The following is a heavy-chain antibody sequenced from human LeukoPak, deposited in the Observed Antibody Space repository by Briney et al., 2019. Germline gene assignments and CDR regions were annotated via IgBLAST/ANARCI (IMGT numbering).Heavy chain of an antibody. CDR2: IYYSGST. CDR1: GGSISSSSYY. D-gene: IGHD4-17*01. Sequence: PSETLSLTCTVSGGSISSSSYYWGWIRQPPGKGLEWIGSIYYSGSTYYNPSLESRVTISVDTSKNQFSLKLSSVTAADTAVYYCARDRLDYGDYCYFDYWGQGTLVTVSS. CDR3: ARDRLDYGDYCYFDY. V-gene: IGHV4-39*07. J-gene: IGHJ4*02.